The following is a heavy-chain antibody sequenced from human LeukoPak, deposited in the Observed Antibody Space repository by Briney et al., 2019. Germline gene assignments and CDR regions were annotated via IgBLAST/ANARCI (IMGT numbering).Heavy chain of an antibody. Sequence: ASVKVPCKASGYTFTSYGISWVRQAPGQGLEWMGWISAYNGNTNYAQKLQGRVTMTTDTSTSTAYMELRSLRSDDTAVYYWARGTDYGALNWFDPWGQGTLVTVSS. J-gene: IGHJ5*02. CDR1: GYTFTSYG. V-gene: IGHV1-18*01. CDR3: ARGTDYGALNWFDP. CDR2: ISAYNGNT. D-gene: IGHD4-17*01.